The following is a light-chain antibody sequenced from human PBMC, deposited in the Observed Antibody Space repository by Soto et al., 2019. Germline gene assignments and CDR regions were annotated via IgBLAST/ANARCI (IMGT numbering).Light chain of an antibody. CDR3: QQDGSSPLT. CDR1: QSVSSSY. Sequence: EIVLTQSPGTLSLSPGERATLSCSASQSVSSSYLAWYQQKPGQAPRLLIYGASSRATGIPDRFSGSGSGTEVTLTISRLEPEAFAVYYCQQDGSSPLTFGGGTKVELK. CDR2: GAS. V-gene: IGKV3-20*01. J-gene: IGKJ4*01.